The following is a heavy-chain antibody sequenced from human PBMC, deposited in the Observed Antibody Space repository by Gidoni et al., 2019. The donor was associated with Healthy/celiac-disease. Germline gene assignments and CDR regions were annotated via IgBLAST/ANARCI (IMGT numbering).Heavy chain of an antibody. V-gene: IGHV3-48*01. Sequence: EVQLVESGGGLVQPGGSLRLSCAASGFTFSSYSKNWVRQAPGKGLEWGSYIISSSSTIYYADSVKGRFTISRDNAKNSLYLQMNSLRAEDTAVYYCARDTAPMAGYSGAFDIWGQGTMVTVSS. CDR2: IISSSSTI. CDR3: ARDTAPMAGYSGAFDI. CDR1: GFTFSSYS. J-gene: IGHJ3*02. D-gene: IGHD3-10*01.